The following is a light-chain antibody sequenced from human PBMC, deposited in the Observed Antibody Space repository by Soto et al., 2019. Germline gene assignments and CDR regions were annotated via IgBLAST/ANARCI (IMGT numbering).Light chain of an antibody. Sequence: EIVLTQSPGTLSLSPGERATLSCRASQSVSSSYLAWYQQKPGQAPRLLIYGAFSRATGIPDRFSGSGSGTDFTLTISRLEPEDFAVYYCQQYGSSPPLTFGQGTKLEIK. CDR2: GAF. V-gene: IGKV3-20*01. CDR3: QQYGSSPPLT. J-gene: IGKJ2*01. CDR1: QSVSSSY.